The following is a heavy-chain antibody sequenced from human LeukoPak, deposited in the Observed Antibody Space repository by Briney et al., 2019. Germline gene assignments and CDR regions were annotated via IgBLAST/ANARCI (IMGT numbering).Heavy chain of an antibody. V-gene: IGHV3-48*04. D-gene: IGHD3-22*01. J-gene: IGHJ4*02. CDR1: GFTFSSYS. Sequence: GGSLRLSCAASGFTFSSYSMNWVRQAPGKGLECVSYISSSSSTIYYADSVKGRFTISRDNAKSSLYLQMNSLRAGDTAVYYCARDKGDYDTSGSLFVFGGQGTLVTVSS. CDR2: ISSSSSTI. CDR3: ARDKGDYDTSGSLFVF.